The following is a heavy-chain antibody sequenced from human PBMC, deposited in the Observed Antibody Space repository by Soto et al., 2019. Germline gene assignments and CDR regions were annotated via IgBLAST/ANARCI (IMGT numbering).Heavy chain of an antibody. V-gene: IGHV4-39*01. J-gene: IGHJ4*02. Sequence: QLQLQESGPGLVKPSETLSLTCTVSGGSISSRSHYWGWIRQSPGKHLEWIGSSFYRGSTHYNPSLKTRVTISADTSKNQVSLKLYSVTAADTAVYYCSTAAGFGVVTPFFEYCGQGILVTVSS. D-gene: IGHD3-3*01. CDR2: SFYRGST. CDR1: GGSISSRSHY. CDR3: STAAGFGVVTPFFEY.